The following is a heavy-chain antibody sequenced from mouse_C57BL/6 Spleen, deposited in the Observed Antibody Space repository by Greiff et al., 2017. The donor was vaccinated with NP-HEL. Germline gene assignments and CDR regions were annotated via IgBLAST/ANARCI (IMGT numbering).Heavy chain of an antibody. Sequence: QVQLQQSGTELVKPGASVKLSCKASGYTFTSYWMHWVKQRPGQGLEWIGNINPSNGGTNYNEKFKSKATLTVDKSSSTAYMQLRSLTSEDSAVYYCAKDYGSSPYYYAMDYWGQGTSVTVSS. J-gene: IGHJ4*01. CDR1: GYTFTSYW. D-gene: IGHD1-1*01. CDR2: INPSNGGT. V-gene: IGHV1-53*01. CDR3: AKDYGSSPYYYAMDY.